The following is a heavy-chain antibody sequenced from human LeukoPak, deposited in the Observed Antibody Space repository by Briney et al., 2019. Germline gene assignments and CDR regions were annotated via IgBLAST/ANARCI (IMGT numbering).Heavy chain of an antibody. J-gene: IGHJ3*02. Sequence: GGSLRLSCAASGFTFSDYSMNWVRQAPGKGLEWVSSIFRRNSYIYYSDSVKGRFTISRDDAKNSLYLQMNSLRADDTAMYYCARRRLNWGAFDIWGQGTMVTVSS. CDR2: IFRRNSYI. V-gene: IGHV3-21*06. D-gene: IGHD7-27*01. CDR3: ARRRLNWGAFDI. CDR1: GFTFSDYS.